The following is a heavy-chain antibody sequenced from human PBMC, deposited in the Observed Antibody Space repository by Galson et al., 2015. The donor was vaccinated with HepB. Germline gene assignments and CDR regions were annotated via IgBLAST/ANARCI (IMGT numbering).Heavy chain of an antibody. Sequence: SLRLSCAASGFTFSSYAMHWVRQAPGKGLEWVAVISYDGSNKYYADSVKGRFTISRDNSKNTLYLQMNSLRAEDTAVYYCARMPQPLKWGPYYYYMDVWGKGTTVTVSS. V-gene: IGHV3-30-3*01. CDR3: ARMPQPLKWGPYYYYMDV. J-gene: IGHJ6*03. D-gene: IGHD2-2*01. CDR2: ISYDGSNK. CDR1: GFTFSSYA.